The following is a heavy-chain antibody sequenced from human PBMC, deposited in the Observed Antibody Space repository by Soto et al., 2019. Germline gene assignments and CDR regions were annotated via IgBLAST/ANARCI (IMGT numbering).Heavy chain of an antibody. CDR3: ASDATAMDIGPNSPPYYYNGMGV. V-gene: IGHV3-21*01. Sequence: NPGGSLRLSCAASGFTLGDYSMNWVRQAPGKGLEWVSHISRNSRYIYYPDPLKGRITISRDNSKNTLYLQRNGLSTEDTAVYYCASDATAMDIGPNSPPYYYNGMGVWGQGTTVTVSS. CDR2: ISRNSRYI. J-gene: IGHJ6*02. D-gene: IGHD5-18*01. CDR1: GFTLGDYS.